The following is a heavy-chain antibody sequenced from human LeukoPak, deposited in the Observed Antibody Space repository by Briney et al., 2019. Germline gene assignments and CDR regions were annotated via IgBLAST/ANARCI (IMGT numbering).Heavy chain of an antibody. J-gene: IGHJ5*02. CDR1: GFTFDDYA. D-gene: IGHD3-3*01. Sequence: GGSLRLSCAASGFTFDDYAMHWVRQAPGKGLEWVSGISWNNGSIGYADSVKGRFTISRDNSKNTLYLQMNSLRAEDTAVYYCVRGNDFWSGSIEDWFDPWGQGTLVTVSS. CDR2: ISWNNGSI. CDR3: VRGNDFWSGSIEDWFDP. V-gene: IGHV3-9*01.